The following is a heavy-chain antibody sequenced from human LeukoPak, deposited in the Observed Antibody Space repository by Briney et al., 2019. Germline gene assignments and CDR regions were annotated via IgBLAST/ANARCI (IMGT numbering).Heavy chain of an antibody. D-gene: IGHD6-19*01. Sequence: PGGSLRLSCAASGFTVNSNYMTWVRQAPGKGLEWVSLIYSGGTTYYADSVKGRFTISRDNSKNTLYLQMNSLRAEDTAVYYCARDSWAVAGLYYWGQGTRVTVSS. CDR1: GFTVNSNY. V-gene: IGHV3-66*01. J-gene: IGHJ4*02. CDR3: ARDSWAVAGLYY. CDR2: IYSGGTT.